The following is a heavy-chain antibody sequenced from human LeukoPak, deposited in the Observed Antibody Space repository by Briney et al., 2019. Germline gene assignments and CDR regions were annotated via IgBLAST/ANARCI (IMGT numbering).Heavy chain of an antibody. CDR1: GYSFTSYW. J-gene: IGHJ6*02. D-gene: IGHD3-10*01. V-gene: IGHV5-51*01. CDR3: ARSQYYYDSGSLYYYYGMDA. Sequence: GESLKISCKGSGYSFTSYWIAWVRQMPGKGLEWMGIIYPGDSATRYSPSFQGQVTISADKSISTAYLQWSSPKASGTAMYYCARSQYYYDSGSLYYYYGMDAWGQGTTVTVSS. CDR2: IYPGDSAT.